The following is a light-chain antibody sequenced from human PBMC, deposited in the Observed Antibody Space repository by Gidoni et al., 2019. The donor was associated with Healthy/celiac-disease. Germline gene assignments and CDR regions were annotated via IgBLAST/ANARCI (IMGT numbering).Light chain of an antibody. CDR3: QQCSNWPPT. J-gene: IGKJ4*01. CDR2: DAS. V-gene: IGKV3-11*01. CDR1: QSVSSY. Sequence: EIVLTQSPATLSLSPGERATLSCRASQSVSSYLAWYQQKPGKAPRLLIYDASNRATGIPPRFSGSGSGTDFTLTISSLEPEDFAAYYCQQCSNWPPTFGGGTKVEIK.